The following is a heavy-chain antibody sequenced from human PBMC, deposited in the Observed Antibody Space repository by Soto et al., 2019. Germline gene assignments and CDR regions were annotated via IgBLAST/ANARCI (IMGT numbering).Heavy chain of an antibody. CDR3: ATEPIYYNDGSGYYPLGH. CDR2: ISAHNGDT. D-gene: IGHD3-22*01. Sequence: AAVKVSCKASGYSFATYGFSWVRQAPGQGLECVGWISAHNGDTHYSQKFQGRVTLTTDTSTNTGYMELRSLTSDDTAVYFRATEPIYYNDGSGYYPLGHWGQGTLVTVSS. CDR1: GYSFATYG. V-gene: IGHV1-18*04. J-gene: IGHJ4*02.